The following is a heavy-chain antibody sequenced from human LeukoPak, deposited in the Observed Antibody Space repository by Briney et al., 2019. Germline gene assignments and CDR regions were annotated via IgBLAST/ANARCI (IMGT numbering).Heavy chain of an antibody. CDR2: IYSGGST. D-gene: IGHD6-19*01. CDR1: GFTVSSNY. CDR3: ARDHRIAVAGKNYYYGMDV. Sequence: GGSLRLSCAASGFTVSSNYMSWVRQAPGKGLEWVSVIYSGGSTYYADSVKGRFTISRDNSKNTLYLQMNSLRAEDTAVYYCARDHRIAVAGKNYYYGMDVWGQGTTVTVSS. V-gene: IGHV3-53*01. J-gene: IGHJ6*02.